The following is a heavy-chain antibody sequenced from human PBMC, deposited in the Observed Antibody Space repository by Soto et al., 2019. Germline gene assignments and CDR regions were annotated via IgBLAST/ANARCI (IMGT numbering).Heavy chain of an antibody. CDR1: GGSISSGDYY. CDR2: IYYSGST. Sequence: SETLSLTCTVSGGSISSGDYYWSWIRQPPGKGLEWIGYIYYSGSTYYNPSLKSRVTISIDTSKNQFSLKLSSVTAADTALYYCARVPLLGGDVRFDPWGQGTLVTVSS. J-gene: IGHJ5*02. V-gene: IGHV4-30-4*01. D-gene: IGHD3-16*01. CDR3: ARVPLLGGDVRFDP.